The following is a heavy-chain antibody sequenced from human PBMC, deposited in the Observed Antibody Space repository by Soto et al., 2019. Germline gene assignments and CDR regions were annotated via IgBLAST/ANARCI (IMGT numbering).Heavy chain of an antibody. CDR3: EINIMTTGVGNYFDY. V-gene: IGHV3-48*03. J-gene: IGHJ4*02. D-gene: IGHD4-4*01. CDR2: ISRSGNTI. Sequence: GGSLRLSCAASGFTFVNFDMNWVRQAPGKGLEWLSCISRSGNTIYYADSVKGRFTISRDNAKNSLYLQMNSLRAEDTAVYYCEINIMTTGVGNYFDYWGQGTLVTVS. CDR1: GFTFVNFD.